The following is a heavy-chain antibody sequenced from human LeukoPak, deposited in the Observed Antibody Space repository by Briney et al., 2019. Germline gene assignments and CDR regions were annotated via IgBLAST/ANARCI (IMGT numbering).Heavy chain of an antibody. J-gene: IGHJ4*02. Sequence: SETLSLTCTVSGGSISSYYWSWIRQPPGRGLEWIGYIYYSGSTNYNPSLKSRVTISVDTSKNQFSLKLSSVTAADTAVYYCARATGGVVPMDYWGQGTLVTVSS. V-gene: IGHV4-59*08. CDR3: ARATGGVVPMDY. CDR1: GGSISSYY. CDR2: IYYSGST. D-gene: IGHD2-15*01.